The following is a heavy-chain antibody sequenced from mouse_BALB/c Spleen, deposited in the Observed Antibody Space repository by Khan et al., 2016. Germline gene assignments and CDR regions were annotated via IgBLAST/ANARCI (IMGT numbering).Heavy chain of an antibody. Sequence: EVQLQESGPGLVKPSQSLSLTCTVTGYSITSDYAWNWIRQFPGNKLEWMGYISYSGSTSYNPSLKRRISITRDTSKHQFFLQLNSVTTEDTATYYCAPYGNYRYFDYGGQGTTLTVSS. CDR3: APYGNYRYFDY. CDR1: GYSITSDYA. CDR2: ISYSGST. D-gene: IGHD2-1*01. V-gene: IGHV3-2*02. J-gene: IGHJ2*01.